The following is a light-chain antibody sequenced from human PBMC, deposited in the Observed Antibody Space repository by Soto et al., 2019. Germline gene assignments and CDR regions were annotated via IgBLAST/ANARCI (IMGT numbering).Light chain of an antibody. V-gene: IGKV3-11*01. Sequence: EIVLPQYPATLSLSPGERATLSCRATQSVRSSLAWYLQQPGQAPRLLIYDASKRATGIPARFSGSGSGTDFTLTISSLEPKDFAVYYCQQRSNWPGTFGQGTKVDIK. J-gene: IGKJ1*01. CDR2: DAS. CDR3: QQRSNWPGT. CDR1: QSVRSS.